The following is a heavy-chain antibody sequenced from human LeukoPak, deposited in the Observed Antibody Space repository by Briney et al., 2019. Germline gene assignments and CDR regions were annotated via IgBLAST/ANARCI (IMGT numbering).Heavy chain of an antibody. CDR1: GGSISGYY. CDR3: ARRYCSGGSCYSAFDY. J-gene: IGHJ4*02. Sequence: SETLSLTCSLSGGSISGYYWSWIRQPPGKGLEWIGYVYYSGSTDYNPSLKSRVTISVDTSKNQFSLKLSSVTAADTAVYYCARRYCSGGSCYSAFDYWGQGTLVTVSS. D-gene: IGHD2-15*01. V-gene: IGHV4-59*01. CDR2: VYYSGST.